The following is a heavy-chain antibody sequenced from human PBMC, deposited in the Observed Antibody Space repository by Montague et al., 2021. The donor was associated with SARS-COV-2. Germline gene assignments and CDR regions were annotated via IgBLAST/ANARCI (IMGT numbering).Heavy chain of an antibody. V-gene: IGHV4-4*02. D-gene: IGHD6-13*01. CDR2: IYHSGST. Sequence: SETLSLTCAVAGRSSSSGNWGRWVRQPPGKGLALIGGIYHSGSTNYNPSLKSRVTISVDKSKNQFSLKLSSVTAADTAVYYRARERQLVDPGIYYYYYGMDVWGQGTTVTVSS. CDR1: GRSSSSGNW. CDR3: ARERQLVDPGIYYYYYGMDV. J-gene: IGHJ6*02.